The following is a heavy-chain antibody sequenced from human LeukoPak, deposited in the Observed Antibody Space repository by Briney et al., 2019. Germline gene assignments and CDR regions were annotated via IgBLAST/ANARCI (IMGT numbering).Heavy chain of an antibody. CDR2: MNPNSGNT. CDR1: GYTFTSYD. CDR3: ARGSGTVTTGWFDP. D-gene: IGHD4-11*01. Sequence: SSVKVSCKASGYTFTSYDINWVRQATGQGLEWMGWMNPNSGNTGYAQKFQGRVTMTRNTSISTAYMELSSLRSEDTAVYYCARGSGTVTTGWFDPWGQGTLVTVSS. J-gene: IGHJ5*02. V-gene: IGHV1-8*01.